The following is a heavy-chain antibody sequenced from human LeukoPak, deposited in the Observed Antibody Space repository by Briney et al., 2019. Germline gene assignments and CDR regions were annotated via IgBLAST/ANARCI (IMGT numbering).Heavy chain of an antibody. CDR2: INSDGSIT. CDR3: ARDAVDTANAV. D-gene: IGHD5-18*01. Sequence: PGGSLRLSCAASGFTFTTYWMHWVRQAPGKGLVWVSHINSDGSITSYADFVKGRFTISRDNAKNTLYLQMNSLRAEDTAVYYCARDAVDTANAVWGQGTTVTVSS. V-gene: IGHV3-74*01. CDR1: GFTFTTYW. J-gene: IGHJ6*02.